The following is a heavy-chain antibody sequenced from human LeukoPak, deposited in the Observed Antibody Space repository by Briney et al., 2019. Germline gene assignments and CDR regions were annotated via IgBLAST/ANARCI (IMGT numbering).Heavy chain of an antibody. J-gene: IGHJ4*02. D-gene: IGHD2-2*02. Sequence: GGSLRLSCAASGFTFSSYAMSWVRQAPGKGLEWVSAISGSGGSTYYADSVKGRFTISRDNSKNTLYLQMNSLRAEDTAVYYCAKGGRASCYTSSDYWGQGTLVTVSS. CDR2: ISGSGGST. CDR3: AKGGRASCYTSSDY. V-gene: IGHV3-23*01. CDR1: GFTFSSYA.